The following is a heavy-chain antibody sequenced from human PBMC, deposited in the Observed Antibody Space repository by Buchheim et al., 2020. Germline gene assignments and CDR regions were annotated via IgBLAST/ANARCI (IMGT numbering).Heavy chain of an antibody. V-gene: IGHV3-74*01. CDR1: GFTFSNYL. CDR3: ARDFDYKSDS. D-gene: IGHD4/OR15-4a*01. Sequence: EVQLVESGGGLVQPGGSLRLSCAASGFTFSNYLMHWVRQAPGKGLVWVSRITSDGTITNYADSVEGRFTVSRDNAQNTVYLQMDSLGAEDTAVYFCARDFDYKSDSGGQGAL. CDR2: ITSDGTIT. J-gene: IGHJ4*02.